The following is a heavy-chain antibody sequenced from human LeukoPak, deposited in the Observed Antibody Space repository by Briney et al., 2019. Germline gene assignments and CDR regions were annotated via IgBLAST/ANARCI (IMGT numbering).Heavy chain of an antibody. J-gene: IGHJ5*02. CDR2: IYYSGST. CDR3: ARHSSAHNWFDP. D-gene: IGHD6-19*01. V-gene: IGHV4-59*01. Sequence: ASETLSLTCTVSGGSISSYYWSWIRQPPGKGLEWIGYIYYSGSTNYNPSLKSRVTIPVDTSKNQFSLKLSSVTAADTAVYYCARHSSAHNWFDPWGQGTLVTVSS. CDR1: GGSISSYY.